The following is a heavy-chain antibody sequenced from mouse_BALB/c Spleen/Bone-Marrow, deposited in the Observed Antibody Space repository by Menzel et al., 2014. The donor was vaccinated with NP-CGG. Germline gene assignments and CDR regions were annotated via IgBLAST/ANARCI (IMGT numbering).Heavy chain of an antibody. CDR2: ISNLAYSI. Sequence: VQLQESGVSLAQPGGSRKLSCAASGFNFSDYALAWVRLAPGKGRAGVAFISNLAYSIYYADTVTGRFTIFRENAKNTLYLEMRSLKFEDPATYYCTRDRGNDGGHYLDYWGQGTSRKVSS. CDR3: TRDRGNDGGHYLDY. D-gene: IGHD2-2*01. CDR1: GFNFSDYA. V-gene: IGHV5-15*02. J-gene: IGHJ2*02.